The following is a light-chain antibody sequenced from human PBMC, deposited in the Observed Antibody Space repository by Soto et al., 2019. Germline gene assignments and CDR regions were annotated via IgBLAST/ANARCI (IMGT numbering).Light chain of an antibody. CDR3: QQYNNWPPVLP. Sequence: EIVMTQSPATLSVSPGERATLSCRASQSVSSNLAWYQQKPGQAPRLLIYGASTRATGIPARFSGSGSGTEFTLTISSLQSEDFAVYYCQQYNNWPPVLPFGGGTKVEIK. J-gene: IGKJ4*01. V-gene: IGKV3-15*01. CDR1: QSVSSN. CDR2: GAS.